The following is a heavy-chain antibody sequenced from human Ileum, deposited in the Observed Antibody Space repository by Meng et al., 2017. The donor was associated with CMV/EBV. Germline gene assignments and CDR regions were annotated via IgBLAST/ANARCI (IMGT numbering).Heavy chain of an antibody. Sequence: QVQLPEAGPGLGKPSGTLSLTCAVSGGSISTYYWTWVRQPAGKGLEWIGRINAGGSTNDNPSLKSRVTMSVDTSKNQFSLKVTSVTAADTAVYYCAREENTVNQFEYWGQGTLVTVSS. V-gene: IGHV4-4*07. J-gene: IGHJ4*02. D-gene: IGHD4-17*01. CDR3: AREENTVNQFEY. CDR1: GGSISTYY. CDR2: INAGGST.